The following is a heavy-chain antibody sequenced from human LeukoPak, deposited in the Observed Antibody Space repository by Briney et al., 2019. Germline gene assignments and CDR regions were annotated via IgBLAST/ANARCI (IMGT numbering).Heavy chain of an antibody. V-gene: IGHV3-23*01. CDR1: GFTFSSYA. D-gene: IGHD1-26*01. CDR2: ISGSGGST. CDR3: AKPTALMGATGYDY. Sequence: GGSLRLSCAASGFTFSSYAMSWVRQAPGKGLEWVSAISGSGGSTYYADSVKGRFTISRDNSKNTLYLQMNSLGAEDTAVYYCAKPTALMGATGYDYWGQGTLVTVSS. J-gene: IGHJ4*02.